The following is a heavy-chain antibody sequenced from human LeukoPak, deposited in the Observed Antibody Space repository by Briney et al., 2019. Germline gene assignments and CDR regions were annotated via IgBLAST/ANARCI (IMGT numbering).Heavy chain of an antibody. CDR1: GFTFSSSG. J-gene: IGHJ2*01. V-gene: IGHV3-23*01. Sequence: GGSLRLSCAASGFTFSSSGMSWVRQAPGKGLEWVSVIGGGPGNTYYTDSVKGRFTISRDNSKNTLYLHLNSLRAEDTAVYYCAKGKGPTANWYFDVWGRGTLVTVSS. D-gene: IGHD2-21*02. CDR3: AKGKGPTANWYFDV. CDR2: IGGGPGNT.